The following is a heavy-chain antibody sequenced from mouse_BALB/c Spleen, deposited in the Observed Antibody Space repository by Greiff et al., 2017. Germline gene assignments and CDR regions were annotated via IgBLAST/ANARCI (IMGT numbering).Heavy chain of an antibody. Sequence: VQLQQSGAELVRPGASVTLSCKASGYTFTDYEMHWVKQTPVHGLEWIGAIDPETGGTAYNQKFKGKATLTADKSSSTAYMELRSLTSEDSAVYYCTIMITTGFAYGGQGTLVTVSA. CDR3: TIMITTGFAY. J-gene: IGHJ3*01. CDR2: IDPETGGT. V-gene: IGHV1-15*01. D-gene: IGHD2-4*01. CDR1: GYTFTDYE.